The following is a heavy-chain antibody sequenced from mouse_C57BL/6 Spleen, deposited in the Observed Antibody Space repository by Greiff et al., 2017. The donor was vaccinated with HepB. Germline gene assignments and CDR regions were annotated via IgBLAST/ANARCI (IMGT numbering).Heavy chain of an antibody. Sequence: VQLKESGPGLVKPSQSLSLTCSVTGYSITSGYYWNWIRQFPGNKLEWMGYISYDGSNNYNPSLKNRISITHDTSKNQFFLKLNSVTTEDTATYYCARDGNYGAMDYWGQGTSVTVSS. D-gene: IGHD2-1*01. CDR2: ISYDGSN. V-gene: IGHV3-6*01. CDR1: GYSITSGYY. CDR3: ARDGNYGAMDY. J-gene: IGHJ4*01.